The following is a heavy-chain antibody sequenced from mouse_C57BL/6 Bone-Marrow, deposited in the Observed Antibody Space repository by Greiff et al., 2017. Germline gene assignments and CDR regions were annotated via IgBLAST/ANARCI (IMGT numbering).Heavy chain of an antibody. Sequence: QVQLQQPGAELVKPGASVKMSCKASGYTFTSYWITWVKQRPGQGLEWIGDIYPGSGSTNYNEKFKGKATLTVDTSSSTAYMQLSSLTSEGSAVYYGARSGYYGYDGAYWGQGTLVTVSA. CDR2: IYPGSGST. CDR1: GYTFTSYW. J-gene: IGHJ3*01. CDR3: ARSGYYGYDGAY. D-gene: IGHD2-2*01. V-gene: IGHV1-55*01.